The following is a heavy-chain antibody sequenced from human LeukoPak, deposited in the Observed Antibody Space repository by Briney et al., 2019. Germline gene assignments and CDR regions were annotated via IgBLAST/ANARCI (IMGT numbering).Heavy chain of an antibody. CDR2: ISAYNGNT. D-gene: IGHD1-26*01. CDR3: ARDRWGLVGAILFY. J-gene: IGHJ4*02. V-gene: IGHV1-18*01. Sequence: ASVKVSCKASGYTFTSYGISWVRQAPGQGLEWMGWISAYNGNTNYAQKLQGRVTMTTDTATSTAYMELRSLRSDDTAVYYCARDRWGLVGAILFYWGQGTLVTVS. CDR1: GYTFTSYG.